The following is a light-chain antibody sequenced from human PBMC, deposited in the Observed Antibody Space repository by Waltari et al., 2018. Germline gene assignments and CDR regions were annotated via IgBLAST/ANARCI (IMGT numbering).Light chain of an antibody. CDR3: QHYHIFPYS. CDR2: DAS. V-gene: IGKV1-33*01. CDR1: QDVRSY. J-gene: IGKJ3*01. Sequence: DIQMTQSPSSLSASVGDRVTITCQASQDVRSYLNWYQQKPGKVPNLLIYDASNVETGVPPRFSGGGSGRDFTLTISSLQPEDIGTYYCQHYHIFPYSFGPGTTVDMK.